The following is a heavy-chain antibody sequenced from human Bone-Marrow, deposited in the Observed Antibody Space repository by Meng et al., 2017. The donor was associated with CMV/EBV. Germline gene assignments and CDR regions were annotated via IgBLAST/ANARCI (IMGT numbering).Heavy chain of an antibody. CDR3: ARGQLLYLPFDY. CDR1: GGSISSSSYY. V-gene: IGHV4-39*07. Sequence: GSLRLSCTVSGGSISSSSYYWGWIRQPPGKGLEWIGSIYYSGSTYYNPSLKSRVTISVDTSKNQFSLKLSSVTAADTAMYYCARGQLLYLPFDYWGQGTLVTVSS. D-gene: IGHD2-2*02. J-gene: IGHJ4*02. CDR2: IYYSGST.